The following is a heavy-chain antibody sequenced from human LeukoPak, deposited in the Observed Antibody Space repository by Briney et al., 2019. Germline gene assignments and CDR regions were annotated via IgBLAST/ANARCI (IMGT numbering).Heavy chain of an antibody. V-gene: IGHV5-51*01. J-gene: IGHJ4*02. D-gene: IGHD6-19*01. CDR1: GYSFTSYW. CDR3: ARFSGSGWSIYYFDY. Sequence: GESLKISCKGSGYSFTSYWIGWVRQMPGKGLEWMGIIYPDDSDTRYSPSFQGQVTISADKSISTAYLQWSSLKASDTAMYYCARFSGSGWSIYYFDYLGQGTLVTVSS. CDR2: IYPDDSDT.